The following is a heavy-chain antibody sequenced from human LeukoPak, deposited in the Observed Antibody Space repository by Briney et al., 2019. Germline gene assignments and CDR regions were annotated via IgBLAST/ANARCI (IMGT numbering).Heavy chain of an antibody. V-gene: IGHV3-23*01. D-gene: IGHD6-13*01. J-gene: IGHJ5*02. CDR3: AKGPRSSWTYNWFDP. Sequence: GGSLRLSCAASGFTFSSYAMSWVRQAPGKGLEWVSAISGSGGSTYYADSVKGRFTISRDNSKNTLYLQMNSLRAEDTAVYYCAKGPRSSWTYNWFDPWGQGTLVTVSS. CDR2: ISGSGGST. CDR1: GFTFSSYA.